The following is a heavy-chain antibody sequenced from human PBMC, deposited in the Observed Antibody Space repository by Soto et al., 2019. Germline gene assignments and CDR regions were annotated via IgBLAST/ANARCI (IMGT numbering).Heavy chain of an antibody. CDR2: IIPIFGTA. J-gene: IGHJ3*02. V-gene: IGHV1-69*01. Sequence: QVQLVQSGAEVKKPGSSVKVSCKASGGTFSSYAISWVRQAPGEGREWMGGIIPIFGTANYAQKFQGRVTITADEATSTAYMESSGLRSDYTAVYYCARGSIASRPGAFDIWGQGTMVTASS. D-gene: IGHD6-6*01. CDR1: GGTFSSYA. CDR3: ARGSIASRPGAFDI.